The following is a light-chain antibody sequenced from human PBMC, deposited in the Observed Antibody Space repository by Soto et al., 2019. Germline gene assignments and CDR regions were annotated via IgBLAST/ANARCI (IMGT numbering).Light chain of an antibody. V-gene: IGKV1-9*01. CDR3: QQLKSYPLT. J-gene: IGKJ4*01. CDR1: QGIDNY. Sequence: DIQLTQSPSFLSASVGDRVTITCRASQGIDNYLAWYQQKPGKAPQLLIYGATALESGVPSRFGGSGAGTEFTLTISSLQPEDFATYYYQQLKSYPLTYGGGTKVEIK. CDR2: GAT.